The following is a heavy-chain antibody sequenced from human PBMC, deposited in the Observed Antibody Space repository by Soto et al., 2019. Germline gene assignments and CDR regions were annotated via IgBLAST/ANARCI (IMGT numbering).Heavy chain of an antibody. Sequence: ASVKVSCKSSGYTFTSYAMHWVRQAPGQRLEWMGWINAGNGNTKYSQKFQGRVTITRDTSASTAYMELSSLRSKDTAVYYCASLYSSGWSVGFDYWGQGTLVTVSS. D-gene: IGHD6-19*01. CDR2: INAGNGNT. CDR1: GYTFTSYA. V-gene: IGHV1-3*01. J-gene: IGHJ4*02. CDR3: ASLYSSGWSVGFDY.